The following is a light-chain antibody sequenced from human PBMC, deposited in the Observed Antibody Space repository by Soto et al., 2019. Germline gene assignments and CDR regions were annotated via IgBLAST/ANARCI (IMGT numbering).Light chain of an antibody. CDR3: QQYYGGPIT. V-gene: IGKV4-1*01. CDR1: QSVLSRSNNKNY. J-gene: IGKJ5*01. Sequence: DIVMTQSPDSLAVSLGERATVNCKSSQSVLSRSNNKNYLAWFQQKPGQPPKLLIHWASTRESGVPDRFGGSGSGTDFTLTISSLQAEDVAVYYCQQYYGGPITFGQGTRLEIK. CDR2: WAS.